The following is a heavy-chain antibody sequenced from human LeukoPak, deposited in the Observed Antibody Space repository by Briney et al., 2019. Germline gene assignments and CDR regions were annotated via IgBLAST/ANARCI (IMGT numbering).Heavy chain of an antibody. Sequence: TGGSLRLSCAASGFTFSSCPMHWVRQAPGKGLEWVAIISYDGSNKYYADSVKGRFTISRDNSKNTLYLQMNSLRAEDTAVYYCAREGYYGSGSPPSLYFDYWGQGTLVTVSS. V-gene: IGHV3-30-3*01. CDR1: GFTFSSCP. D-gene: IGHD3-10*01. J-gene: IGHJ4*02. CDR2: ISYDGSNK. CDR3: AREGYYGSGSPPSLYFDY.